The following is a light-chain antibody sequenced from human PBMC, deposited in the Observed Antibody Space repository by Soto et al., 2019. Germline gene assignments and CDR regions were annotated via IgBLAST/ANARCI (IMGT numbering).Light chain of an antibody. V-gene: IGKV1-8*01. CDR1: QGISSY. Sequence: AIRMTQSPSSFSASTGDRVTITCRASQGISSYLAWYQQKPAKAPKLPIYAASTLQSGVPSRFSGSGSGTDVTLPISCLQSEDFATYYCQQYYSYPWTFGQGTKVEIK. CDR2: AAS. J-gene: IGKJ1*01. CDR3: QQYYSYPWT.